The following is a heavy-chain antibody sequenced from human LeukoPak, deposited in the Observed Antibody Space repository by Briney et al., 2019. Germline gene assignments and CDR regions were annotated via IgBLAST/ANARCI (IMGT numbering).Heavy chain of an antibody. D-gene: IGHD2-21*02. CDR2: IYDSGST. J-gene: IGHJ4*02. V-gene: IGHV4-59*01. Sequence: SETLSLTCTVSGGSISSYFWSWIRQPPGKGLEWIGYIYDSGSTNYNPSLKSRVTISVDTSKNRFSLKLSSVTAADTAVYYCAREAYCGGDCYSGFDYWGQGILVTVSS. CDR1: GGSISSYF. CDR3: AREAYCGGDCYSGFDY.